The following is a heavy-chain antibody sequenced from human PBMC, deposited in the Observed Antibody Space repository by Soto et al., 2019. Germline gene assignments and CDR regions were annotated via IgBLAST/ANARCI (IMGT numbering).Heavy chain of an antibody. Sequence: QVQLQESGPGLVKPSGSLSLTCAVSGGSISSSNWWSWVRQPPGKGLEWIGEIHHSGSTNYNPSLKSRVTISVDKSKNQFSLKLSSVTAADTAVYHCARQAYCGGDCYSEFWYCDLWGRGTLVTVSS. V-gene: IGHV4-4*02. J-gene: IGHJ2*01. D-gene: IGHD2-21*02. CDR1: GGSISSSNW. CDR3: ARQAYCGGDCYSEFWYCDL. CDR2: IHHSGST.